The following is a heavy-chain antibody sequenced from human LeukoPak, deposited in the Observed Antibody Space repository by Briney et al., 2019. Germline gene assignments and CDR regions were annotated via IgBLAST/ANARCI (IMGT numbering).Heavy chain of an antibody. CDR3: AREDYDILTGYPRFDH. CDR1: GGSISSGSYY. J-gene: IGHJ5*02. D-gene: IGHD3-9*01. CDR2: IYTSGST. Sequence: SQTLSLTCTASGGSISSGSYYWSWIRQPAGKGLEWIGRIYTSGSTNYNPSLKSRVTISVDTSKNQFSLKLSSVTAADTAVYYCAREDYDILTGYPRFDHWGQGTLVTVSS. V-gene: IGHV4-61*02.